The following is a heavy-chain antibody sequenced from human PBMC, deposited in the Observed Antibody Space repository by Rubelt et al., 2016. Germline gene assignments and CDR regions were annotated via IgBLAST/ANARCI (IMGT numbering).Heavy chain of an antibody. D-gene: IGHD4-11*01. CDR2: IWYDGRNN. CDR1: GFTFRNYG. J-gene: IGHJ4*02. V-gene: IGHV3-33*01. CDR3: TGDRHNYDYSDYLGSVY. Sequence: ESGGGVVQPGRSLRLSCTASGFTFRNYGMHWVRQAPGKGMEWVAVIWYDGRNNRFADSVKGRFTITRDNPKNTRYLQMNSLRDEETAGYYCTGDRHNYDYSDYLGSVYWGQGTLVTVSS.